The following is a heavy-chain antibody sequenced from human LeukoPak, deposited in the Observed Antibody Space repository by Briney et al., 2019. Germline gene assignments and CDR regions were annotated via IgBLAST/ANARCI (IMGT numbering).Heavy chain of an antibody. CDR1: GGSISSGGYS. CDR2: IYHSGST. V-gene: IGHV4-30-2*01. Sequence: LSLTCAVSGGSISSGGYSWSWIRQPPGKGLEWIGYIYHSGSTYYNPPLKSRVTISVDKSKNQFSLKLSSVTAADTAVYYCASMVRGADAFYYFDYWGRGTLVTVSS. J-gene: IGHJ4*02. CDR3: ASMVRGADAFYYFDY. D-gene: IGHD3-10*01.